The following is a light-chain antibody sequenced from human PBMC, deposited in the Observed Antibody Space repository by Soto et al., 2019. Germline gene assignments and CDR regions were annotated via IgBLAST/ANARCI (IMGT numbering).Light chain of an antibody. V-gene: IGKV3-20*01. CDR3: QQYGSSGT. J-gene: IGKJ1*01. Sequence: EMGFTQSPCTLSLSPGERATLSCRASQSVSNNYLAWYQQKPGQAPRLLIYGASNRATGIPDRFSGSGSGTDFTLTISRLEPEDFAVYYCQQYGSSGTFGQGTKVDIK. CDR2: GAS. CDR1: QSVSNNY.